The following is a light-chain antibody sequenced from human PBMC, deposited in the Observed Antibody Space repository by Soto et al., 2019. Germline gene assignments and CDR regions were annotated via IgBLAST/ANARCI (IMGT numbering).Light chain of an antibody. CDR2: DAS. CDR3: QNYNSWLRT. Sequence: EIVMTQSPATLSVSPGERVTLSCRASQSISNNLAWYQQKPGQAPRLLIYDASTRPAGMPARFSGRGSGTEFTLTISSLQSEDFAVYYCQNYNSWLRTFGQGTKVEI. V-gene: IGKV3-15*01. CDR1: QSISNN. J-gene: IGKJ1*01.